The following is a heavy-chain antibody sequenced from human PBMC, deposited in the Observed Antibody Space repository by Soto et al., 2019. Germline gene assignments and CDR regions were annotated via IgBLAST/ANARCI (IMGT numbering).Heavy chain of an antibody. CDR2: ISSSSSYI. CDR3: ARVLYSSSWSDAFDI. D-gene: IGHD6-13*01. J-gene: IGHJ3*02. V-gene: IGHV3-21*01. CDR1: GFTFSSYS. Sequence: PGGSLRLSCAASGFTFSSYSMNWVRQAPGKGLEWVSSISSSSSYIYYADSVKGRFTISRDNAKNSLYLQMNSLRAEDTAVYYCARVLYSSSWSDAFDIWGQGTMVTVSS.